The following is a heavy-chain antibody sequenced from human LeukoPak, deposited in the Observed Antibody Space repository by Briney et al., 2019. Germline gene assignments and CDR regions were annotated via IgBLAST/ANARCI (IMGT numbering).Heavy chain of an antibody. D-gene: IGHD2-21*02. Sequence: SVTVSCKASGGTFSSYAISWVRQAPGQGLEWMGGIIPIFGTANYAQKFQGRVTITADESTSTAYMELSSLRSEDTAMYYCARGPAYCGGDCYSYFDYWGQGTLVTVSS. CDR2: IIPIFGTA. CDR1: GGTFSSYA. J-gene: IGHJ4*02. V-gene: IGHV1-69*01. CDR3: ARGPAYCGGDCYSYFDY.